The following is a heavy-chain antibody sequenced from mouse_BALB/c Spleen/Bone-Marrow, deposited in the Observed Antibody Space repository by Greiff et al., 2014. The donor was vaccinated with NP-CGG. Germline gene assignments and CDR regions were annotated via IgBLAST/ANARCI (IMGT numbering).Heavy chain of an antibody. CDR2: ILPGSDST. J-gene: IGHJ4*01. CDR1: GYTFSNLW. V-gene: IGHV1-9*01. Sequence: QVQLQQSGAELMKPGASVKISCKATGYTFSNLWIEWMKQRPGHGLEWIGEILPGSDSTKYHEKFKGKATFTADPSTKTVYMQLSSLTSEDSAVYYCARFRSYTMDFWGQGTSVTVPS. CDR3: ARFRSYTMDF.